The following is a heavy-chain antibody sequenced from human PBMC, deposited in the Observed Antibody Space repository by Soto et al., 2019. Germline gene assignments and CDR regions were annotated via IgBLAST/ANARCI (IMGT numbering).Heavy chain of an antibody. CDR2: INAANGNT. V-gene: IGHV1-3*01. D-gene: IGHD6-13*01. Sequence: GASVKVSCKASGYTFTTYAIHWVRQAPRQRLEWMGWINAANGNTNYAQKLQGRVTMTTDTSTSTAYMELRSLRSDDTAVYYCARASRYSSSWLENDYWGQGAPVTVSS. CDR1: GYTFTTYA. J-gene: IGHJ4*02. CDR3: ARASRYSSSWLENDY.